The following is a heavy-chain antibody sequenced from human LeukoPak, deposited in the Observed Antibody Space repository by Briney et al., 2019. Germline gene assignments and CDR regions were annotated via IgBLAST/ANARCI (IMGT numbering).Heavy chain of an antibody. CDR1: GFTFSGYA. Sequence: PGGSLRVSCAGSGFTFSGYAVSWVRQAPGKGLEGVSAICGRRGSTYHADSVKGRSTISRHNSNTTLYLQINSLSAEDTAVYYCAKGLICSSMSCSSGRYFDLWGRGTLVTVSS. CDR3: AKGLICSSMSCSSGRYFDL. CDR2: ICGRRGST. J-gene: IGHJ2*01. D-gene: IGHD2-2*01. V-gene: IGHV3-23*01.